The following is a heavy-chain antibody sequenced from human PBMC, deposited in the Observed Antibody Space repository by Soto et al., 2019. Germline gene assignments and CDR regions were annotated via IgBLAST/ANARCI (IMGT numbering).Heavy chain of an antibody. CDR2: IYSSGTT. J-gene: IGHJ4*02. V-gene: IGHV4-59*01. D-gene: IGHD6-19*01. CDR1: GGSISSFY. CDR3: ARARQWLSSHYFDS. Sequence: ETLSLTCTVSGGSISSFYWSWIRQPPGKGLECIGYIYSSGTTNYNPSLKSRVTMSVDTSKTQFSLKLESVTAADTAVYYCARARQWLSSHYFDSWGLGTLVTVSS.